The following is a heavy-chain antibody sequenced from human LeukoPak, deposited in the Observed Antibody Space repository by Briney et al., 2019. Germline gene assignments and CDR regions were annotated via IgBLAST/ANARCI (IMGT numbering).Heavy chain of an antibody. Sequence: SETLSLTCTVSGGSISSGGYYWSWIRQHPGKGLEWIGYIYYSGSTYYNPSLKSRVTISVDTSKNQFSLKLSSVTAADTAVYYCARSEGAGDYGEGLDYWGQGTLVTVSS. CDR1: GGSISSGGYY. CDR2: IYYSGST. V-gene: IGHV4-31*03. J-gene: IGHJ4*02. D-gene: IGHD4-17*01. CDR3: ARSEGAGDYGEGLDY.